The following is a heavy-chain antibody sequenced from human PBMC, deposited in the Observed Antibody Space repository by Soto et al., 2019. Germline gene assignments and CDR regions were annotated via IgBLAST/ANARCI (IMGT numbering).Heavy chain of an antibody. Sequence: GGSLRLSCAASGFTFSSYGMHWVRQAPGKGLEWVAVISYDGSNKYYADSVKGRFTISRDNSKNTLYLQMNSLRAEDTAVYYCAKKGGLSSGWYRDAFDIWGQGTMVTVSS. V-gene: IGHV3-30*18. CDR1: GFTFSSYG. D-gene: IGHD6-19*01. CDR3: AKKGGLSSGWYRDAFDI. CDR2: ISYDGSNK. J-gene: IGHJ3*02.